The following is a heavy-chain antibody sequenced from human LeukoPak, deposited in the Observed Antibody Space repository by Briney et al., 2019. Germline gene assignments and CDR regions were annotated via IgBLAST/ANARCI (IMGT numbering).Heavy chain of an antibody. CDR3: AKGSGSGWYGWFDP. V-gene: IGHV3-23*01. J-gene: IGHJ5*02. Sequence: GGSLRLSCAASRFTFSGYAMYWVRQAPGKGLEWVSCIDAGGVNTYYADSVTGRFTISRDNSKNTLYLHMNSLRAEDTAVYYCAKGSGSGWYGWFDPWGQGTLVTVSS. CDR1: RFTFSGYA. D-gene: IGHD6-19*01. CDR2: IDAGGVNT.